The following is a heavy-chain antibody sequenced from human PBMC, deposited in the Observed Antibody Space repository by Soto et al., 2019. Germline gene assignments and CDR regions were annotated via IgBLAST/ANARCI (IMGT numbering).Heavy chain of an antibody. J-gene: IGHJ4*02. CDR3: TTTGGHRRSNPFDY. CDR2: IKSKIHGGTT. Sequence: VQLLQSGGGLVKPGGSLRLSCAASGFTFSEGWLNWVRQAPGKGLEWVGRIKSKIHGGTTDYAAPVQGRFTISRDDSIDTLYLQLNILRTDDTAVYYCTTTGGHRRSNPFDYWGQGTLVTVSS. V-gene: IGHV3-15*07. D-gene: IGHD2-8*02. CDR1: GFTFSEGW.